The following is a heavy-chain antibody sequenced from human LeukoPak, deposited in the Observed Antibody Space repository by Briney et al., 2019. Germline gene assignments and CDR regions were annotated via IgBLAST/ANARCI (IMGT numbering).Heavy chain of an antibody. D-gene: IGHD3-3*01. CDR3: ARGFWSGYYDY. Sequence: GASVKVSCKASGYTFTSYGISWVRQAPGQGLEWMGWINPNSGGTNYAQKFQGRVTMTRDTSISTAYMELSRLRSDDTAVYYCARGFWSGYYDYWGQGTLVTVSS. CDR2: INPNSGGT. CDR1: GYTFTSYG. V-gene: IGHV1-2*02. J-gene: IGHJ4*02.